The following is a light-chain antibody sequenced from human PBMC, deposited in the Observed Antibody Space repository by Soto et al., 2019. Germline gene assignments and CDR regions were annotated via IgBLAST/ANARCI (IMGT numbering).Light chain of an antibody. V-gene: IGKV1-5*03. CDR1: QSISGW. CDR3: QQDNSYPWT. Sequence: DIQMTQSPSTLSASVGDRVTITCRASQSISGWLAWYQQKPGKAPKLLIYKVSTLEGGVPPRFSGSGSGTEFTLTISTLQPDDFGSYYCQQDNSYPWTFGQGTKVEIK. J-gene: IGKJ1*01. CDR2: KVS.